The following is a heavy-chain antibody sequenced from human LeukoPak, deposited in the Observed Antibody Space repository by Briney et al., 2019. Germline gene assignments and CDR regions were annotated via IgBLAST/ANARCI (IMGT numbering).Heavy chain of an antibody. J-gene: IGHJ4*02. V-gene: IGHV4-59*01. D-gene: IGHD6-6*01. CDR2: IYYSGST. Sequence: SKTLSLTCTVSGGSISSYYWSWIRQPPGKGLEWIGYIYYSGSTNYNPSLKSRVTISVDTSKNQFSLKLSSVTAADTAVYYCARVKQLSFDYWGQGTLVTVSS. CDR1: GGSISSYY. CDR3: ARVKQLSFDY.